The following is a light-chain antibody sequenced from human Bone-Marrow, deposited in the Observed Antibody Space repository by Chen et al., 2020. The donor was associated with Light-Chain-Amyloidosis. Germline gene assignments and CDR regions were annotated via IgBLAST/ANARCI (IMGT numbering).Light chain of an antibody. CDR2: SAS. Sequence: EIVMTQSPDTLSVSPGETATLSCRASERVGSNVAWHQQRPGQAPRLLIYSASIRATGVPARFRGSGSGTEFTLTISSPQSEDSTLYYCQQYKNWPPWTFGQGTKVEIK. V-gene: IGKV3-15*01. CDR3: QQYKNWPPWT. CDR1: ERVGSN. J-gene: IGKJ1*01.